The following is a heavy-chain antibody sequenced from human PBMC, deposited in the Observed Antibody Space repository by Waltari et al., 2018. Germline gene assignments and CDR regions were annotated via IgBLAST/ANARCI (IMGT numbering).Heavy chain of an antibody. V-gene: IGHV1-2*02. J-gene: IGHJ4*02. CDR3: ARGAQHWLVYYFDY. CDR2: FNPNSGGT. Sequence: QVQLVQSGAEVKKPGASVKVSCQASGYPFTGYYMPWVRPAPGQGLEWMGWFNPNSGGTNYAQKFQGRVTMTRDTSITTAYMELSRLRSDDTAVYYCARGAQHWLVYYFDYWGQGTLVTVSS. CDR1: GYPFTGYY. D-gene: IGHD6-19*01.